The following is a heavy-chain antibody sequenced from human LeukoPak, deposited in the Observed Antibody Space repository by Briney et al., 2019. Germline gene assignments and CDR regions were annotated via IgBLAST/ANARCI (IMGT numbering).Heavy chain of an antibody. CDR1: GGSFSGYY. V-gene: IGHV4-34*01. CDR3: ARTVQYCSGGSCYSWYLLADNWFDP. D-gene: IGHD2-15*01. CDR2: INHSGST. Sequence: PSETLSLTCAVYGGSFSGYYWSWIRQPPGKGLEWIGEINHSGSTNHNPSLKSRVTISVDTSKNQFSLKLSSVTAADTAVYYCARTVQYCSGGSCYSWYLLADNWFDPWGQGTLVTVSS. J-gene: IGHJ5*02.